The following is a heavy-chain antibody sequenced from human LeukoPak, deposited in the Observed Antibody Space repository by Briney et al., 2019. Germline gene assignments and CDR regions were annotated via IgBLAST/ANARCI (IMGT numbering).Heavy chain of an antibody. J-gene: IGHJ3*01. V-gene: IGHV3-30-3*01. Sequence: GGSLRLSCAASGFTFSSYPLHWVRQAPGKGLEWVTLISYDGSKIYYADSVKGRFTISRDNSKNTLYLQMNSLRAEDTAVYYCASESGWGLPHAFDFWGQGTMVTVSS. CDR2: ISYDGSKI. D-gene: IGHD3-3*01. CDR1: GFTFSSYP. CDR3: ASESGWGLPHAFDF.